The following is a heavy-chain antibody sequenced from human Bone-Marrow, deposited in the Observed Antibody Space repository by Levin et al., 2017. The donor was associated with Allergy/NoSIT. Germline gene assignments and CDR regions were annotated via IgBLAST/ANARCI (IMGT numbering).Heavy chain of an antibody. J-gene: IGHJ6*03. CDR1: GYNFGTSW. CDR2: IYPGDSDT. V-gene: IGHV5-51*01. CDR3: ARTLSYCSDGICYGGRGTYYYYHMDV. Sequence: GESLKISCKGSGYNFGTSWIGWVRQKPGKGLEWMGIIYPGDSDTRYSPSFQGQVTISVDKSLNTAYLQWSSLKASDTAIYYCARTLSYCSDGICYGGRGTYYYYHMDVWGTGTTVTVSS. D-gene: IGHD2-15*01.